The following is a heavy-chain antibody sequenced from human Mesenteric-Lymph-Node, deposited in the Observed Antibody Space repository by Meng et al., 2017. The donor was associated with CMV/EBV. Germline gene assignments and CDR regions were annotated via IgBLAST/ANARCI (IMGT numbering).Heavy chain of an antibody. Sequence: QLRLKASGQGLVKPSETLSLSCIVSGDSISNSTYYWTWIRQPPGKGLEWIGSVHHSGTTYYNPSLKGRLTISVDTSANLFSLRLTTVTAADTATYYCARRGNYDSDYSEYWGQGTLVTVSS. D-gene: IGHD3-22*01. V-gene: IGHV4-39*01. CDR1: GDSISNSTYY. CDR2: VHHSGTT. CDR3: ARRGNYDSDYSEY. J-gene: IGHJ4*02.